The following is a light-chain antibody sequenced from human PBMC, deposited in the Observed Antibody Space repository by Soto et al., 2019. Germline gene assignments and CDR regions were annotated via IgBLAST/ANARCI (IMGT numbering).Light chain of an antibody. CDR1: QSINIY. CDR3: QQSYRSPYT. J-gene: IGKJ2*01. Sequence: IQMTQSPSSLSASVGDSVTVTCRASQSINIYLNWYQQKPGKAPTLLIYGASSLQSGVPSRFTGGGSRTDCTLTLSSLQPEDFATYYCQQSYRSPYTFGQGTKLEIK. CDR2: GAS. V-gene: IGKV1-39*01.